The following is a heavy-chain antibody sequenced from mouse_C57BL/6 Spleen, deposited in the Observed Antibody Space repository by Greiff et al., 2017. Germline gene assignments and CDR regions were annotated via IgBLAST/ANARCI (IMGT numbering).Heavy chain of an antibody. J-gene: IGHJ4*01. CDR2: IHPSDSDT. D-gene: IGHD2-4*01. CDR1: GYTFTSYW. V-gene: IGHV1-74*01. Sequence: QVQLQQPGAELVKPGASVKVSCKASGYTFTSYWMHWVKQRPGQGLEWIGRIHPSDSDTNYNQKFKGKATLTVDKSSSTAYMQLSSLTSEVSAVYYCAIGDYDDAMDDWGQGTSVTVSS. CDR3: AIGDYDDAMDD.